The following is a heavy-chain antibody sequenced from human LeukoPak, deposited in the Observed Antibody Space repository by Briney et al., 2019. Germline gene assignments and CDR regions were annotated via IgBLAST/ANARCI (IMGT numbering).Heavy chain of an antibody. Sequence: ASVKVSCKASGYTFTNHGISWVRQAPGQGLEWMGWISTYNGNTNYAQKLQGRVTMTTDTSTSTAYMELRSLRPDDTAVYYCARSGGWAYGDYDGFIAFDIWGQGTMVTVSS. V-gene: IGHV1-18*01. CDR1: GYTFTNHG. CDR2: ISTYNGNT. D-gene: IGHD4-17*01. J-gene: IGHJ3*02. CDR3: ARSGGWAYGDYDGFIAFDI.